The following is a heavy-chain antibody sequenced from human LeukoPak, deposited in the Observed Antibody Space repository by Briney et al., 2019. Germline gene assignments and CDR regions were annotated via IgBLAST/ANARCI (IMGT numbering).Heavy chain of an antibody. CDR1: GGSISSYY. J-gene: IGHJ4*02. CDR3: ARNHPTGDFFDY. D-gene: IGHD7-27*01. V-gene: IGHV4-59*08. CDR2: IYYSGST. Sequence: SETLSLTCTVSGGSISSYYWSWIRQPPGKGLEWIGYIYYSGSTNYNPSLKSRVTISVDTSTNQFSLKLSSVTAADTAVYYCARNHPTGDFFDYWGQGTLVTVSS.